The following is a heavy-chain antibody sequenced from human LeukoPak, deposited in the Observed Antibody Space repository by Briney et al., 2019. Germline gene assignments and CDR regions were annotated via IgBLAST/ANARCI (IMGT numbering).Heavy chain of an antibody. V-gene: IGHV3-23*01. Sequence: GGSLRLSCAASGFTFSSYWMSWVRQAPGKGLEWVSAISGSGGSTYYADSVKGRFTISRDNSKNTLYLQMNSLRAEDTAVYYCAKKSYSSGYYYPFDYWGQGTLVTVSS. D-gene: IGHD3-22*01. CDR2: ISGSGGST. CDR1: GFTFSSYW. J-gene: IGHJ4*02. CDR3: AKKSYSSGYYYPFDY.